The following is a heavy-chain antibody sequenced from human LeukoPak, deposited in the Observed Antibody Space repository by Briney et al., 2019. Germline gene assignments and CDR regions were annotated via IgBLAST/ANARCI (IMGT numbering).Heavy chain of an antibody. Sequence: GGSLRLSCAASGFTFSSHSMNWVRQAPGKGLEWVSYISSSSSTIYYADSVKGRFTISRDNAKNSLYLQMNNLRAEDTAVYYCARGAYYYEDWGQGTLVTVSS. CDR2: ISSSSSTI. V-gene: IGHV3-48*01. J-gene: IGHJ4*02. D-gene: IGHD3-22*01. CDR1: GFTFSSHS. CDR3: ARGAYYYED.